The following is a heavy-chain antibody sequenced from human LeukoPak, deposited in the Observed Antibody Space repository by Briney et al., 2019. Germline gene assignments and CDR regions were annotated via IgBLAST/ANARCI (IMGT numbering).Heavy chain of an antibody. J-gene: IGHJ4*02. D-gene: IGHD3-16*01. CDR1: VFIHSAFY. V-gene: IGHV3-74*01. CDR3: ARGKRGFGDPYSYFDY. Sequence: GGSLSLSCRLSVFIHSAFYVHGVRQAPGEGLMWVSRFSRYGRSAGYADFVKGRFTISRDNSKNTLAMQMDSLTVEDTGVYYCARGKRGFGDPYSYFDYWGQGVLVTVSS. CDR2: FSRYGRSA.